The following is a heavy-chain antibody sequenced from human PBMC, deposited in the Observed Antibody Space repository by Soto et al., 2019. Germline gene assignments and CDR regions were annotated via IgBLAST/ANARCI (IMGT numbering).Heavy chain of an antibody. J-gene: IGHJ6*02. CDR1: GFTFSSYG. CDR2: IWYDGSNK. V-gene: IGHV3-33*01. D-gene: IGHD5-12*01. CDR3: ARARYSGYDSPYYYGMDV. Sequence: QVQLVESGGGVVQPGRSLRLSCAASGFTFSSYGMHWVRQAPGKGLEWVAVIWYDGSNKYYADSVKGRFTISRDNSNNTLHLQMNSLRAEDTAVYYCARARYSGYDSPYYYGMDVWGQGTTVTVSS.